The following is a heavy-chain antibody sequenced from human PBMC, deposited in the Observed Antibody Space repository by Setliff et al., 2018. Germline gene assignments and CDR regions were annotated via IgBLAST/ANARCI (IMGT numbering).Heavy chain of an antibody. V-gene: IGHV1-18*01. CDR1: GYTFTSYG. CDR3: AILDTNVGFDY. Sequence: ASVKVSCKASGYTFTSYGVSWVRQAPGQGLEWMGWISTYTANTKYAQRFQGRVTVTTDTSTATAYMELRSLRSDDTAVYYCAILDTNVGFDYWGQGTLVTVSS. D-gene: IGHD5-18*01. J-gene: IGHJ4*02. CDR2: ISTYTANT.